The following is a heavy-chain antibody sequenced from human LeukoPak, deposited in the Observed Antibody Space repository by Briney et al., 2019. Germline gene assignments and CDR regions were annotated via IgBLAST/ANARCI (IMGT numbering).Heavy chain of an antibody. V-gene: IGHV1-69*04. J-gene: IGHJ4*02. CDR2: IIPILGIA. D-gene: IGHD3-3*01. CDR1: GGTFSSYT. CDR3: ARDYYDFWSGHPNYFDY. Sequence: ASVKVSCKASGGTFSSYTISWVRQAPGQGPEWMGRIIPILGIANYAQKFQGRVTITADKSTSTAYMELSSLRSEDTAVYYCARDYYDFWSGHPNYFDYWGQGTLVTVSS.